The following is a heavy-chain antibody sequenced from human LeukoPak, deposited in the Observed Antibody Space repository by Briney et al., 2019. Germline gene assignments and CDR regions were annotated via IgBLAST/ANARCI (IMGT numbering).Heavy chain of an antibody. CDR1: GGSISSSNW. CDR2: IYHSGST. D-gene: IGHD6-19*01. J-gene: IGHJ4*02. V-gene: IGHV4-4*02. Sequence: SETLSLTCAVSGGSISSSNWWSWVRQPPGKGLEWIGEIYHSGSTNYNPSLKSRVTISVDKSKNQFSLKLSSVTAADTAVYYCARRTRIAVAAPFDYWGQGTLVTVSS. CDR3: ARRTRIAVAAPFDY.